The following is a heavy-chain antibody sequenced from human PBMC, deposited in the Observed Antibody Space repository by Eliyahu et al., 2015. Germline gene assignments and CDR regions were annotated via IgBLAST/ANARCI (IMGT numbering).Heavy chain of an antibody. CDR3: AREEYDILTDYSIDAFDI. J-gene: IGHJ3*02. V-gene: IGHV3-48*03. CDR1: VFSFXXHX. CDR2: SSGSGSIT. D-gene: IGHD3-9*01. Sequence: EVQLVESGGGLVQPGXSLRLSCVGXVFSFXXHXMSWVRQAPGKGLEWIAYSSGSGSITFYADSVKGRFTVSRDNAKNSVFQQMNSLRVEDTALYYCAREEYDILTDYSIDAFDIWGQGTMVTVSS.